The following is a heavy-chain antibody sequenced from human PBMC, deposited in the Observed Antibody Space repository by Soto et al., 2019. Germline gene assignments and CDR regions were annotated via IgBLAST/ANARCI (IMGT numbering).Heavy chain of an antibody. CDR2: IYSDVTT. V-gene: IGHV3-53*04. CDR3: ASEIAAVGSFHDYGMDV. J-gene: IGHJ6*02. CDR1: GFAVSNNY. D-gene: IGHD6-13*01. Sequence: DVQLVESGGGLVQPGGSLRLSCAASGFAVSNNYFIWVRQAPGKGLEWVSVIYSDVTTYYADSVKGRFTISRHNSENTLYLQMSSLTADDTALYYCASEIAAVGSFHDYGMDVWGQGTTVTVSS.